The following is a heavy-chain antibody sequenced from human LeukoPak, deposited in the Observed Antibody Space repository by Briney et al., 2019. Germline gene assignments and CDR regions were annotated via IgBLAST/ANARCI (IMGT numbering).Heavy chain of an antibody. J-gene: IGHJ5*02. CDR1: GGSFSGYY. D-gene: IGHD4-17*01. CDR2: IYTSGST. Sequence: SETLSLTCAVYGGSFSGYYWSWIRQPPGNGLEWIGRIYTSGSTHYNPSLKSRVTMSVDTSKNQFSLKLSSVTAADTAVYYCARGPLTVTRGFDPWGQGTLVTVSS. V-gene: IGHV4-59*10. CDR3: ARGPLTVTRGFDP.